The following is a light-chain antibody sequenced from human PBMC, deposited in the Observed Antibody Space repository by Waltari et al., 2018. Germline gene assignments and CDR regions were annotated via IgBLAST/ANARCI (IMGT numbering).Light chain of an antibody. Sequence: QLVLTQSPSASASLGASVKLTCTLSSGHSSNIIAWLQQQPGKGPRYLMKVNSDGSHRKGDVSPDRFSGSSSGAERYLTISSLQSEDEADYYCETGGHGTWVFGGGTKLTVL. V-gene: IGLV4-69*01. CDR2: VNSDGSH. CDR1: SGHSSNI. CDR3: ETGGHGTWV. J-gene: IGLJ3*02.